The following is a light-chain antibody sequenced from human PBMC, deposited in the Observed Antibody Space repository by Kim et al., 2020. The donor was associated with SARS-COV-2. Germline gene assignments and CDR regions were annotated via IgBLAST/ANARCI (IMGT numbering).Light chain of an antibody. CDR3: NSYRNKTSL. CDR2: DAT. J-gene: IGLJ2*01. Sequence: QSALTQPASVSESPGQSITISCTGANSDYNYVSWYQQHPGKAPTLVIYDATERPSGVSTRFSGSKSGNTASLTISQLQPEDEAYYYCNSYRNKTSLFGGGTQLTVL. CDR1: NSDYNY. V-gene: IGLV2-14*03.